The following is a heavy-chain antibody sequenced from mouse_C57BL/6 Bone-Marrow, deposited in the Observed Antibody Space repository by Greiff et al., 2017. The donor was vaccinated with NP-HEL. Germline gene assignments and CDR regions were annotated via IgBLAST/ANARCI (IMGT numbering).Heavy chain of an antibody. Sequence: QVQLQQSGAELARPGASVKLSCKASGCTFTSYGISWVKQRTGQGLEWIGEIYPRSGNTYYNDKFKGRATLTADKSSSTAYMELRSLTSEDSAVYFCARSLLYYDYDWFAYWGQGTLVTVSA. V-gene: IGHV1-81*01. CDR2: IYPRSGNT. CDR1: GCTFTSYG. CDR3: ARSLLYYDYDWFAY. D-gene: IGHD2-4*01. J-gene: IGHJ3*01.